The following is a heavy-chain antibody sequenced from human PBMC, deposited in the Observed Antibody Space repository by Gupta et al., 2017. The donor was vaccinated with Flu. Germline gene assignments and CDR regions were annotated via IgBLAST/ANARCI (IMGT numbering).Heavy chain of an antibody. CDR1: GFTFNNYA. CDR2: ITNTGSSR. Sequence: EGRRLESGGGLVQPRGSLRLSRVDPGFTFNNYAMTWVRLAPGKGLEWVSAITNTGSSRYYTDSVEGRFTISRDNSKNTLFLQMNNLRAGDTAVYYCARDRVASGWPDDALDVWGQGTWSLSL. J-gene: IGHJ3*01. CDR3: ARDRVASGWPDDALDV. D-gene: IGHD6-19*01. V-gene: IGHV3-23*01.